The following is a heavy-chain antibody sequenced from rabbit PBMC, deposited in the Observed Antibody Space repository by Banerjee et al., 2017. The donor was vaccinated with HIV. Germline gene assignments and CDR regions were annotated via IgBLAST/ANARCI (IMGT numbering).Heavy chain of an antibody. V-gene: IGHV1S40*01. CDR1: GFSFSSYYY. CDR2: IYAGSSGST. J-gene: IGHJ4*01. Sequence: QSLEESGGDLVKPGASLTLTCTASGFSFSSYYYMCWVRQAPGKGLEWIACIYAGSSGSTYYASWATGRFTISKTSSTTVTLQLTSLTDADTATYFCARRGTYGSNYAWNLWGQGTLVTVS. D-gene: IGHD8-1*01. CDR3: ARRGTYGSNYAWNL.